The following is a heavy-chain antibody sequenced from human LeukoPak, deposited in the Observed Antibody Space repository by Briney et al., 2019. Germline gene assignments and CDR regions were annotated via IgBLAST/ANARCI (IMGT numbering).Heavy chain of an antibody. CDR3: AKDWAMRVVVNWSN. J-gene: IGHJ4*02. D-gene: IGHD3-22*01. CDR1: GFPFSSYA. Sequence: GGSLRLSCGASGFPFSSYAIRWVRQAPGRGLEWVSGISGCGGSTYYADSVKGRFTISRDNSKNTLYLQMNSLRAEDTAVYYCAKDWAMRVVVNWSNWGQGTLVTVSS. CDR2: ISGCGGST. V-gene: IGHV3-23*01.